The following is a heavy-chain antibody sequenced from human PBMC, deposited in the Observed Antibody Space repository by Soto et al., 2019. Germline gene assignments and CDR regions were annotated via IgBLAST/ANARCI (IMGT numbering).Heavy chain of an antibody. Sequence: GASVKVSCKASGYTFTSYAMHWVRQAPGQRLEWMGWINAGNGNTKYSQKFQGRVTITRDTSASTAYMELSSLRSGDTAVYYCARLYDFWSGYDYWGQGTLVTVSS. J-gene: IGHJ4*02. CDR2: INAGNGNT. CDR1: GYTFTSYA. D-gene: IGHD3-3*01. V-gene: IGHV1-3*01. CDR3: ARLYDFWSGYDY.